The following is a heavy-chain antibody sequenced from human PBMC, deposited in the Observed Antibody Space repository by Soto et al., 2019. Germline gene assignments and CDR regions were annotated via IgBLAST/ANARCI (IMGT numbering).Heavy chain of an antibody. CDR2: ISSSSSYT. Sequence: AGGSLRLSCAASGFTFSDYYMSWIRQAPGKGLEWVSYISSSSSYTNYADSVKGRFTISRDNAKNSLYLQMNSLRAEDTAVYYCASPGPVYYDSSGYTDYWGQGTLVTVSS. V-gene: IGHV3-11*06. CDR3: ASPGPVYYDSSGYTDY. CDR1: GFTFSDYY. J-gene: IGHJ4*02. D-gene: IGHD3-22*01.